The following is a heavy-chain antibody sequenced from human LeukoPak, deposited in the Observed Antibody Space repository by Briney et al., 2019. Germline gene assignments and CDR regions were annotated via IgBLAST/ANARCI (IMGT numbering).Heavy chain of an antibody. V-gene: IGHV3-43*02. CDR3: AKDIGGTLPHHSYGDY. CDR1: GFTFDDYA. D-gene: IGHD5-18*01. Sequence: QPGGSLRLSCAASGFTFDDYAMHWVRQAPGKGLEWVSLISGDGGSTYYADSVKGLFTISRDNGKNSLYLQMNSLRTEDTALYYCAKDIGGTLPHHSYGDYWGQGTLVTVSS. CDR2: ISGDGGST. J-gene: IGHJ4*02.